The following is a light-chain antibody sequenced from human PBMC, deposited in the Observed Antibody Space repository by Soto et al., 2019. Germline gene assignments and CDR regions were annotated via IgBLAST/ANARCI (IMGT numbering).Light chain of an antibody. CDR1: QSISSW. V-gene: IGKV1-5*03. CDR2: KAS. CDR3: QQANSFPLT. J-gene: IGKJ4*01. Sequence: DIQMTQSPSTLSASVGARVPITCRARQSISSWLAWYQQKPGKAPKLLIYKASSLESGVPSRFSGSGSGTAFTLTISNLQPEDFASYFCQQANSFPLTFGGGTKVDIK.